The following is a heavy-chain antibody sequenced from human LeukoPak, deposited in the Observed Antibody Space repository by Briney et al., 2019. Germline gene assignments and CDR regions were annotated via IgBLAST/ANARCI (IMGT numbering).Heavy chain of an antibody. Sequence: ASVKVSCKASGGTFSSYAISWVRQAPGQGLEWMGGIIPIFGTANYAQKFQGRVTITADGSTSTAYMELSSLRSEDTAVYYCARLVIRDTHRPFDPWGQGTLVTVSS. V-gene: IGHV1-69*13. J-gene: IGHJ5*02. CDR2: IIPIFGTA. CDR1: GGTFSSYA. CDR3: ARLVIRDTHRPFDP. D-gene: IGHD4-17*01.